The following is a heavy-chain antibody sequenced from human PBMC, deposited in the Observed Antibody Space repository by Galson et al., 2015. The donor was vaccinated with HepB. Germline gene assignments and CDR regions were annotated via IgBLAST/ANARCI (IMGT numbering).Heavy chain of an antibody. CDR1: GYSFTSYW. V-gene: IGHV5-10-1*04. CDR2: IDPGDSYS. CDR3: ATRYCSCSSCSGVQFYYDGFDI. D-gene: IGHD2-2*01. J-gene: IGHJ3*02. Sequence: QSGAEVKKPGESLRISCKGSGYSFTSYWISWVRQMPGEGLEWMGRIDPGDSYSSHSPSFEGQVTMSADKSINTAYLQISSLKASYTSVYYCATRYCSCSSCSGVQFYYDGFDIWGQGTTVTVSS.